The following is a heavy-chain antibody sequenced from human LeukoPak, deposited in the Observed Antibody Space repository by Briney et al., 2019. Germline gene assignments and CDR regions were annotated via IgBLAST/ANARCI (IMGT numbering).Heavy chain of an antibody. J-gene: IGHJ3*02. CDR2: IYTSGST. D-gene: IGHD6-19*01. CDR3: ARDASGFSSGWYGQDDAFDI. CDR1: GGSISSYY. V-gene: IGHV4-4*07. Sequence: SETLSLTCTVSGGSISSYYWSWIRQPAGKGLEWIGRIYTSGSTNYNPSLKSRVTMSVDTSKNQFSLKLSSVTAADTAVYYCARDASGFSSGWYGQDDAFDIWGQGTMVTVSS.